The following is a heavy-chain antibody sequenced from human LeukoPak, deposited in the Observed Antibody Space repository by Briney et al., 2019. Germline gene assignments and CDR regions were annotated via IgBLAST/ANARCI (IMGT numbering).Heavy chain of an antibody. V-gene: IGHV3-53*01. CDR3: ARVLVVPSSADYLDY. D-gene: IGHD2-2*01. CDR1: GFTVSSNY. Sequence: GGSLRLSCAVSGFTVSSNYMSWFRQAPGKRLQWLSVIYPGGNTYYLDSVKGRFTISRDNSKNTLYLQMNSLRVEDTAVYYCARVLVVPSSADYLDYWGQGTLVTVSS. CDR2: IYPGGNT. J-gene: IGHJ4*02.